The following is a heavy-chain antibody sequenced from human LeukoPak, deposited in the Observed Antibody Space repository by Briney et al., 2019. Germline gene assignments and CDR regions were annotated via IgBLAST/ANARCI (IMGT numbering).Heavy chain of an antibody. CDR2: INPNSGGT. J-gene: IGHJ6*03. CDR1: GYTFTGYY. CDR3: ARDQRDWQLHSYYYIDV. V-gene: IGHV1-2*02. Sequence: ASVKVSCKASGYTFTGYYMHWVRQAPGQGLEWMGWINPNSGGTNYAQKFQGRVTMTRDTSIGTSYMELSNLRSDDTAVYYCARDQRDWQLHSYYYIDVWGTGSTVTVSS. D-gene: IGHD4-23*01.